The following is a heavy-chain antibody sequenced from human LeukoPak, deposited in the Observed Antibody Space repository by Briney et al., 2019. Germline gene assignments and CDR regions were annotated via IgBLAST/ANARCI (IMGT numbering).Heavy chain of an antibody. CDR3: ARPTVYSSSWRPFDY. D-gene: IGHD6-13*01. J-gene: IGHJ4*02. Sequence: ASVKVSCKASGGTFSSYAISWVRQAPGQGLEWMGGIIPIFGTANYAQKFQGRVTITADGSTSTAYMELSSLRSEDTAVYYCARPTVYSSSWRPFDYWGQGTLVTVSS. CDR1: GGTFSSYA. V-gene: IGHV1-69*01. CDR2: IIPIFGTA.